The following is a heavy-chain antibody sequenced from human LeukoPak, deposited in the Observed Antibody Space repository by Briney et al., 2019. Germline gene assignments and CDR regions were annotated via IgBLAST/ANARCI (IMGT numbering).Heavy chain of an antibody. CDR3: ARRMTVSATNWFNP. CDR2: IYYTGST. Sequence: SETLSLTCTVSGASISSSFWTWIRQSPGKGLEWLAYIYYTGSTNLNPSLKSRVTISVDTSKNQFSLRLSSVTAADTAIYYCARRMTVSATNWFNPWGQGTLVTVSS. V-gene: IGHV4-59*01. D-gene: IGHD5/OR15-5a*01. CDR1: GASISSSF. J-gene: IGHJ5*02.